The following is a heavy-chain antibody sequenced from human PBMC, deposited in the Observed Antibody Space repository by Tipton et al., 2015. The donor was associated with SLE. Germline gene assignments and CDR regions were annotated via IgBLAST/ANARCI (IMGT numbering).Heavy chain of an antibody. V-gene: IGHV4-39*02. J-gene: IGHJ4*02. CDR1: GDSISNNNYY. D-gene: IGHD3-16*01. CDR3: ARAIGVNYFNF. CDR2: INYSGTT. Sequence: TLSLTCTLSGDSISNNNYYWGWIRHPPGKGLEWIGNINYSGTTYFNPSLKTRITISVDRSMVHFSLRLASVTAADTAVYYCARAIGVNYFNFWGQGILVNVSP.